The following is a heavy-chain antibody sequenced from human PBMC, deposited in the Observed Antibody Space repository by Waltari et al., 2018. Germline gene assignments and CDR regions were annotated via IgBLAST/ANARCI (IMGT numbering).Heavy chain of an antibody. CDR1: GFTFTSSA. CDR2: IVVGSGNT. V-gene: IGHV1-58*01. D-gene: IGHD3-22*01. CDR3: AAGQYYYDSSGYPEDFDY. Sequence: QMQLVQSGPEVKKPGTSVKVSCKASGFTFTSSAVQWVRQARGQRLEWIGWIVVGSGNTTYAQKFQESVTHARDMSTSTDYMELGSLRSEDTAGYYCAAGQYYYDSSGYPEDFDYWGQGTLVTVAS. J-gene: IGHJ4*02.